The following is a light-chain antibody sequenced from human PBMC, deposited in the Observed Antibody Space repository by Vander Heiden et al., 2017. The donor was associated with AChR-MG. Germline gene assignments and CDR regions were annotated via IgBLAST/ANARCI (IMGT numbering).Light chain of an antibody. V-gene: IGKV1-5*03. CDR1: QSISSW. CDR3: QQYNSYPYT. Sequence: DIQMTQSPSTLSASVGDRVTITCRASQSISSWLAWYQQKPGKAPKLLIYKASTVESGVPSRFSGSGSGTEFTLTISSLQPDDFATYYCQQYNSYPYTFGQGTKLEIK. CDR2: KAS. J-gene: IGKJ2*01.